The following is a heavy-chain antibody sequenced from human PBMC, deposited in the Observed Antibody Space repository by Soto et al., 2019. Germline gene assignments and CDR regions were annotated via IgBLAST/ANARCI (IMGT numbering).Heavy chain of an antibody. V-gene: IGHV4-34*01. CDR2: INHSGGT. D-gene: IGHD3-16*02. J-gene: IGHJ4*02. CDR1: GGSSSDYY. Sequence: SETLSLTCAVYGGSSSDYYWSWIRQPPGKGLEWIGEINHSGGTNYNPSLKSRVTISVDKSKNQFSLWLNSVTAADTAVYYCAAKYPSGVWATYRYSGDCWGRGSLVTVSS. CDR3: AAKYPSGVWATYRYSGDC.